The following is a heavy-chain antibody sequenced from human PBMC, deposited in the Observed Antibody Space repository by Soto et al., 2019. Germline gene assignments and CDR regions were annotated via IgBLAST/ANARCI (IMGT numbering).Heavy chain of an antibody. CDR1: GYTFTRSG. CDR2: ISTYNGDT. Sequence: ASVKVSCKASGYTFTRSGISWVRQAPGQGLEWMGWISTYNGDTNYAQTFQGRVTMTTDTSTSTVHMEVRSLRSDDTAVYYCARGLDCSSTSCLGLGWFDPWGQGTLVTVSS. CDR3: ARGLDCSSTSCLGLGWFDP. J-gene: IGHJ5*02. D-gene: IGHD2-2*01. V-gene: IGHV1-18*01.